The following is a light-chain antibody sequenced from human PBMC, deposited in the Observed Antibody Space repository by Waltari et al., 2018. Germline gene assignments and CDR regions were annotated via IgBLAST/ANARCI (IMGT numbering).Light chain of an antibody. CDR2: GSS. Sequence: DIQTTQSPSSLSASVGDSITITCRASQSVSNYLNWYQQKPGKPPKLLIFGSSSLQSAVPSRFSGSGSGTDFTLTISSLQPEDFATYYCQQTYSVLYTFGQGTKLQI. J-gene: IGKJ2*01. V-gene: IGKV1-39*01. CDR1: QSVSNY. CDR3: QQTYSVLYT.